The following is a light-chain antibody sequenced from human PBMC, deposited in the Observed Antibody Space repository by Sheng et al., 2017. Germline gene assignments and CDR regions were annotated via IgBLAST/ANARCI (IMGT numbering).Light chain of an antibody. CDR2: DVT. CDR3: SSYTSSSTWV. CDR1: SRNIGGYHY. V-gene: IGLV2-14*03. Sequence: QSALTQPASVSGSPGQSITISCTGTSRNIGGYHYVSWYQQHPGKAPKLIIYDVTNRPSGVSNRFSGSKSGNTASLTISGLQAEDEGDYYCSSYTSSSTWVFGGGTNLTVL. J-gene: IGLJ3*02.